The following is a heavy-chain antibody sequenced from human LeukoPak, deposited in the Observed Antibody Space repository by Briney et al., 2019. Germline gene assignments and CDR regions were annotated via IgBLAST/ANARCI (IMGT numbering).Heavy chain of an antibody. CDR3: AKDRGYSYGEYYFDY. D-gene: IGHD5-18*01. CDR1: GFTFSSYA. V-gene: IGHV3-23*01. J-gene: IGHJ4*02. CDR2: ISGSGGST. Sequence: GGSLRLSCAASGFTFSSYAMSWVRQAPGQGREWVSAISGSGGSTYYADSVKGRFTISRDNSKNTLYLQMSSLRAEDTAVYYCAKDRGYSYGEYYFDYWGQGTLVTVSS.